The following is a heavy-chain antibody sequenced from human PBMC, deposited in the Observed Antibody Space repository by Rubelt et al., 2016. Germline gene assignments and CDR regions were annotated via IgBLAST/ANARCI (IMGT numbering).Heavy chain of an antibody. J-gene: IGHJ3*02. D-gene: IGHD6-13*01. CDR1: GFTFSSYS. V-gene: IGHV3-21*01. CDR3: AREGVVAAAGGYDAFDI. CDR2: ISSSSSYI. Sequence: EVQLVESGGGLVKPGGSLRLSCAASGFTFSSYSMNWVRQAPGKGLEWVSSISSSSSYIYYADSVKGRFTIARDNAKNSLYLQMNSLRAEDTAVYYCAREGVVAAAGGYDAFDIWGQGTMVTVSS.